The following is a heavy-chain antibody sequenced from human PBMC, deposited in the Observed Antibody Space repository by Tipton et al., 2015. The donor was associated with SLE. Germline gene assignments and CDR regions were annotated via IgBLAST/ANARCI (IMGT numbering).Heavy chain of an antibody. V-gene: IGHV4-39*07. Sequence: LRLSCTVSGDSIGSGSYYWGWIRQPPGKGLEWIGSINYSGSTHYNPSLRSRVTISEDTSKNQFYLKLSSVTAADTAVYYCAREIFFYACDFWGQGTMVTVSS. CDR1: GDSIGSGSYY. CDR2: INYSGST. CDR3: AREIFFYACDF. D-gene: IGHD2/OR15-2a*01. J-gene: IGHJ3*01.